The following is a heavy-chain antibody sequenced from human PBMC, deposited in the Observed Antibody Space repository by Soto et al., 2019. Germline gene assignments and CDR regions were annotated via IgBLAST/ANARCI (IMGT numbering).Heavy chain of an antibody. CDR1: GFTFSNAW. CDR3: TTAVYYDFWSGYLQDDFDY. Sequence: GGSLRLSCAASGFTFSNAWMNWVRQAPGKGLEWVGRIKSKTDGGTTDYAAPVKGRFTISRDDSKNTLYLQMNSLKTEDTAVYYCTTAVYYDFWSGYLQDDFDYWGQGTLVTVSS. V-gene: IGHV3-15*07. CDR2: IKSKTDGGTT. J-gene: IGHJ4*02. D-gene: IGHD3-3*01.